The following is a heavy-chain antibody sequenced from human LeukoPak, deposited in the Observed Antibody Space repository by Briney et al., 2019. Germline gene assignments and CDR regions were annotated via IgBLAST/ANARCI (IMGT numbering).Heavy chain of an antibody. CDR1: GFTFSSYG. J-gene: IGHJ4*02. D-gene: IGHD2-2*01. CDR3: ARVSVCSSTSCYSVFDY. V-gene: IGHV3-74*01. CDR2: ISSDGSST. Sequence: GGSLRLSCAASGFTFSSYGMHWVRQAPGKGLVWVSRISSDGSSTSYADSVKGRFTISRDNAKNTLHLQMNRLRAEDTAVYYCARVSVCSSTSCYSVFDYLGQGTLVTVSS.